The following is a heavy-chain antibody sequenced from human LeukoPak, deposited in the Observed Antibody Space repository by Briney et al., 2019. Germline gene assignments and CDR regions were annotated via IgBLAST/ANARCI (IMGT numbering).Heavy chain of an antibody. Sequence: GGSLRLSCAASGFTFSSYGMHWVRQAPDKGLEWVAFIRNDGGDKYCADSVKGRFTISRDNSKNTLYLQMNSLRVEDTALYYCAKVLSSSWGYFGFWGQGTLVTVSS. D-gene: IGHD6-13*01. J-gene: IGHJ4*02. CDR2: IRNDGGDK. V-gene: IGHV3-30*02. CDR1: GFTFSSYG. CDR3: AKVLSSSWGYFGF.